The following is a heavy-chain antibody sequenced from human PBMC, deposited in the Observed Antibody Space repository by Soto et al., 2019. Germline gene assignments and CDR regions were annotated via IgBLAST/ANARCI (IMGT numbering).Heavy chain of an antibody. Sequence: QLQLQESGPGLVKPSETLSITCTVSGGSISSSSYYWGWIRQPPGKGLEWIGSIYYSGSTYYNPSLKRRVTISVDTAKNQFSLKLSSVTAADTAVYYCARHEGHYYDYVWGSYRQYYFDYWGQGTLVTVSS. V-gene: IGHV4-39*01. J-gene: IGHJ4*02. CDR2: IYYSGST. CDR1: GGSISSSSYY. CDR3: ARHEGHYYDYVWGSYRQYYFDY. D-gene: IGHD3-16*02.